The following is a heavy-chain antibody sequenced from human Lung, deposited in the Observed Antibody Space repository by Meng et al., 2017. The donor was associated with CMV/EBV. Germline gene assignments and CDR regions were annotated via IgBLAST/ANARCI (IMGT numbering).Heavy chain of an antibody. D-gene: IGHD5-24*01. CDR2: IYYTGST. J-gene: IGHJ4*02. CDR3: AREAGRDGYATPKFDY. V-gene: IGHV4-31*03. Sequence: QRQLQGAGPGLVKPSQTLSLTCTVSGGSIGSGGYYWSWIRQHPGKGLEWIGYIYYTGSTFYNPSLKSRVTISVDTSKNQFSLKLIPATAADTAVYYCAREAGRDGYATPKFDYWGQGTLVTVSS. CDR1: GGSIGSGGYY.